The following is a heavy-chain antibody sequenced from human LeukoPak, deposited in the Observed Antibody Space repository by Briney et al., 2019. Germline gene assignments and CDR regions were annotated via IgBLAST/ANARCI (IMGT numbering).Heavy chain of an antibody. CDR2: INPNSGGT. CDR3: AREQTTVVATFDY. CDR1: GYTFTGYY. J-gene: IGHJ4*02. D-gene: IGHD4-23*01. V-gene: IGHV1-2*02. Sequence: ASVKVSCKASGYTFTGYYMHWVRQAPGQGLEWMGWINPNSGGTNYAQKFQGRVTMTRDTSISTAYMELSRLRSDDTAVYYCAREQTTVVATFDYWGQGTLVTVSS.